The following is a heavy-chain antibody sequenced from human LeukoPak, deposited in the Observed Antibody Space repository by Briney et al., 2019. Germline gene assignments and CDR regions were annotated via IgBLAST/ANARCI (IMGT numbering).Heavy chain of an antibody. Sequence: SETLSLTCAVYGVSFSGYYWSWIRQPPGKGLEWIGEINHSGSTNYNPSLKSRVTISVDTSKNQFSLKLSSVTAADTAVYYCARGTRYYDSSGYYYSEYFQHWGQGTLVTVSS. CDR3: ARGTRYYDSSGYYYSEYFQH. CDR2: INHSGST. D-gene: IGHD3-22*01. J-gene: IGHJ1*01. V-gene: IGHV4-34*01. CDR1: GVSFSGYY.